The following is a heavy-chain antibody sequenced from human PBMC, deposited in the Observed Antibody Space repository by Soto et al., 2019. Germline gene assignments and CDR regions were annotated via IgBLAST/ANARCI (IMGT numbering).Heavy chain of an antibody. CDR2: IYYSGSN. CDR3: ARHPSDFWFDP. Sequence: QLQLQESGPGLVKPSETLSLTCSVSGGSISSSSYFWGWIRQPPGKGLEWIGSIYYSGSNYYNPSPKSGGTVSGDTSRSWFSLMLSSVTAADTAVYYCARHPSDFWFDPWGQGTLVTVSS. CDR1: GGSISSSSYF. V-gene: IGHV4-39*01. J-gene: IGHJ5*02. D-gene: IGHD2-21*02.